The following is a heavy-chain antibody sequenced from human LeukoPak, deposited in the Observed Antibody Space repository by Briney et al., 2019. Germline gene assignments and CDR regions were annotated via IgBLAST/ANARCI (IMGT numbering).Heavy chain of an antibody. V-gene: IGHV1-46*01. Sequence: ASVKVSCKASGYTFTSYYMHWVRQAPGQGLEWMGIINPSGGSTSYAQKFQGRVTMTRDTSTSTIYMEVSSLRSEDTAVYYCATSFRAVNWFDPWGQGTLVTVSS. CDR2: INPSGGST. CDR3: ATSFRAVNWFDP. D-gene: IGHD3-10*01. CDR1: GYTFTSYY. J-gene: IGHJ5*02.